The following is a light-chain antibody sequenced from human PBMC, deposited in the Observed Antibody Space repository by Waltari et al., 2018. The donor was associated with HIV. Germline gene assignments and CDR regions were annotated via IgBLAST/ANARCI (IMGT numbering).Light chain of an antibody. CDR3: CAYAGSTTYVI. Sequence: QSALTQPASVSGSPGQSITIPCTGTSSDGGGYNLVSWYQQHPGTAPKLMIYEVSKRPSGVSNRFSGSKSGNTASLTISGLQAEDEADYYCCAYAGSTTYVIFGGGTKLTVL. CDR1: SSDGGGYNL. V-gene: IGLV2-23*02. J-gene: IGLJ2*01. CDR2: EVS.